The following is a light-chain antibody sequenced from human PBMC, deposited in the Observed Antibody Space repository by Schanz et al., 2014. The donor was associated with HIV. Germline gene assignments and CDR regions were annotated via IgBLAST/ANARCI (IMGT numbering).Light chain of an antibody. Sequence: EIVMTQSPATLSVSPGERATLSCRASQSVSSDLAWYQQKPGQVLRLLIYGASSRATGIPDRFSGSGSGTDFTLTISRLEPEDFAVYYCQQYGSSPLFTFGPGTKVDVK. CDR1: QSVSSD. J-gene: IGKJ3*01. V-gene: IGKV3-20*01. CDR3: QQYGSSPLFT. CDR2: GAS.